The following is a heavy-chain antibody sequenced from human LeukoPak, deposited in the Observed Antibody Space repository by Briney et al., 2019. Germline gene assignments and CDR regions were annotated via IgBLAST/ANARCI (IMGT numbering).Heavy chain of an antibody. CDR3: ARAGRWFDP. CDR2: ICYSGST. V-gene: IGHV4-59*01. D-gene: IGHD1-14*01. CDR1: GGSISSYY. J-gene: IGHJ5*02. Sequence: KPSETLSLTCTVSGGSISSYYWSWIRQPPGKGLEWIGYICYSGSTNYNPSLKSRVTISVDTSKNQFSLKLSSVTAADTAVYYCARAGRWFDPWGQRTLVTVSS.